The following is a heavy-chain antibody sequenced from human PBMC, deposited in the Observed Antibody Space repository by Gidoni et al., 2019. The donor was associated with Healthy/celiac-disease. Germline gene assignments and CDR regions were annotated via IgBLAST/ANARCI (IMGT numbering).Heavy chain of an antibody. CDR3: ARGYGSYDVKYYYYMDV. J-gene: IGHJ6*03. Sequence: QVQLVQSGAEVKKPGSSVKVSCKASGGTFRSYAISWVRQAPGQGLEWMGGIIPIFGTANYAQKFQGRVTITADKSTSTAYMELSSLRSEDTAVYYCARGYGSYDVKYYYYMDVWGKGTTVTVSS. D-gene: IGHD1-26*01. CDR1: GGTFRSYA. V-gene: IGHV1-69*06. CDR2: IIPIFGTA.